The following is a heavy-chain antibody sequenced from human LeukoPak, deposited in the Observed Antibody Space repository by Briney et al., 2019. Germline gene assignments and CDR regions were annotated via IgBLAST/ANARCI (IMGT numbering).Heavy chain of an antibody. Sequence: PSETLSLTCTVSGGSISSYYWSWIRQPPGKGLEWIGYIYYSGSTNYNPSLKSRVTISVDTSKNPFSLKLSSVTAADTAVYYCARDEGPSDYYYYMDVWGKGTTVTVSS. V-gene: IGHV4-59*01. CDR2: IYYSGST. CDR1: GGSISSYY. J-gene: IGHJ6*03. CDR3: ARDEGPSDYYYYMDV.